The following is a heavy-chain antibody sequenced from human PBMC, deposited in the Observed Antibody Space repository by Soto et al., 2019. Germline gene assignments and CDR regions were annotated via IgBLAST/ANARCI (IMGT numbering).Heavy chain of an antibody. V-gene: IGHV3-23*01. J-gene: IGHJ6*02. Sequence: PGGSLRLSCAASGFTFSSYAMSWVRQAPGKGLEWVSAISGSGGSTYYADSVKGRFTISRDNSKNTLYLQMNSLRAEDTAVYYCAKDLSIAARPIYYYYYGMDVWGQGTTVTVS. CDR3: AKDLSIAARPIYYYYYGMDV. D-gene: IGHD6-6*01. CDR2: ISGSGGST. CDR1: GFTFSSYA.